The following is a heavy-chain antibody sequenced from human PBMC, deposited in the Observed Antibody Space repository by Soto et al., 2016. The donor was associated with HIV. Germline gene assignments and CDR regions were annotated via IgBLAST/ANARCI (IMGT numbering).Heavy chain of an antibody. V-gene: IGHV3-23*01. Sequence: EVQLLESGGGLVQPGGSLRLSCAASGFTFSSYAMSWVRQAPGKGLEWVSAISGSGGSTYYADSVKGRFTISRDNSKNTLYLQMNSLRAEDTAVYYCAKDLYDSSGYYYVGDAFDIWGQGTMVTVSS. J-gene: IGHJ3*02. CDR3: AKDLYDSSGYYYVGDAFDI. CDR1: GFTFSSYA. CDR2: ISGSGGST. D-gene: IGHD3-22*01.